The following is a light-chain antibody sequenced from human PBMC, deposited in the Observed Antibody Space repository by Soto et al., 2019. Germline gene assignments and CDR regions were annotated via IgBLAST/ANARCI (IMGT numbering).Light chain of an antibody. V-gene: IGKV3-20*01. CDR1: QSISSSY. CDR2: AAS. J-gene: IGKJ1*01. CDR3: QQYGSSPKT. Sequence: EIVLTQSPGTRSLSPGERATLSCRASQSISSSYLAWYQQKPGQAPRLLIYAASSRATGIPDRFSGSGSGTDFTLTISRLEPEDFAVFYCQQYGSSPKTFGQGTKVDIK.